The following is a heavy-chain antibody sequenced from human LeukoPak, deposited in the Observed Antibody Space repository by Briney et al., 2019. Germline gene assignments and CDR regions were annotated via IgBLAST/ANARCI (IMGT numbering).Heavy chain of an antibody. V-gene: IGHV4-59*08. CDR2: IHYSGDI. CDR3: ARGRWLQLPDY. CDR1: GASISTSY. J-gene: IGHJ4*02. Sequence: SETLSLTCTVSGASISTSYWYWIRQPPGKGLEWIGYIHYSGDINYNPSLKSRVTISAYTSKNQLSLKLSSVTAADTAVYYCARGRWLQLPDYWGQGTLVTVSS. D-gene: IGHD5-24*01.